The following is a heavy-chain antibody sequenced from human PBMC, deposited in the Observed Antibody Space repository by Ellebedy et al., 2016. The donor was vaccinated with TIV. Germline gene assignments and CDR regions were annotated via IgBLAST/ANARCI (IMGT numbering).Heavy chain of an antibody. Sequence: GESLKISCKGSGYSFTSYWIGWVRQMPGKGLEWMGIINPGDSDTRYSPSFQGQVTISADKSISTAYLQWSSLKASDTAMYYCATYCSSTSCPFDYWGQGTLVTVSS. J-gene: IGHJ4*02. CDR3: ATYCSSTSCPFDY. V-gene: IGHV5-51*01. CDR2: INPGDSDT. CDR1: GYSFTSYW. D-gene: IGHD2-2*01.